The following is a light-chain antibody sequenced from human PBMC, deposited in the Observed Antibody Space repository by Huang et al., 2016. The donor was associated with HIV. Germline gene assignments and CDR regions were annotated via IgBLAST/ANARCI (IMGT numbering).Light chain of an antibody. CDR1: QSINTN. Sequence: EIVMTQSPVTLSVSPGESATLSCRASQSINTNLAWYQQQPGQAPMLLIYGTSTRATGIPARFSGSGSGTEFTLTISSLQSEDFAVYYCQQYNNWPPGSFGPGTKVDIK. J-gene: IGKJ3*01. CDR3: QQYNNWPPGS. CDR2: GTS. V-gene: IGKV3-15*01.